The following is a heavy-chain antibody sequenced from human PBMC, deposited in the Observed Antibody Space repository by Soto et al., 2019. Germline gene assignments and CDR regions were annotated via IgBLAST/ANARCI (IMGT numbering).Heavy chain of an antibody. D-gene: IGHD5-12*01. V-gene: IGHV1-3*01. CDR3: ARATMVDYYYYYMDV. Sequence: ASVKVSCKASGYTFTSYAMHWVRQAPGQRLEWMGWINAGNGNTKYSQKFQGRVTITRDTSASTAYMELSSLRSEDTAVYYCARATMVDYYYYYMDVWGKGTTVTVSS. CDR1: GYTFTSYA. J-gene: IGHJ6*03. CDR2: INAGNGNT.